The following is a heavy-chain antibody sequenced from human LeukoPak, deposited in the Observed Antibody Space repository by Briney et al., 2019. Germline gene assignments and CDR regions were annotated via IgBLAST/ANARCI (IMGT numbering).Heavy chain of an antibody. CDR2: ISTSSSSI. V-gene: IGHV3-21*01. J-gene: IGHJ4*02. CDR1: GFMFTRFT. CDR3: ARESCGSDY. Sequence: GGSLRLSCAASGFMFTRFTMNWVRLAPGKGLEWVSSISTSSSSIYYADSVKGRFTVSRDNAKNSLYLQMNSLRAEDTAVYYCARESCGSDYWGQGTLVTVSS. D-gene: IGHD5-18*01.